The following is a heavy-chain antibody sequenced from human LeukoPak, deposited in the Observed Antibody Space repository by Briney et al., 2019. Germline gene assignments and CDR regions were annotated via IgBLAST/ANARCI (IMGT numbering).Heavy chain of an antibody. CDR2: ISAYSGNT. D-gene: IGHD4-11*01. V-gene: IGHV1-18*01. J-gene: IGHJ6*02. CDR1: GYTFTSYG. Sequence: ASVKVSCKASGYTFTSYGISWVRQAPGQGLEWMGWISAYSGNTNNAQKVRGRVTRTTDKSTNTAYMELRSLRSDDAAVYYCARDKRDYSDYDYYYGMDVWGQGTTVTVSS. CDR3: ARDKRDYSDYDYYYGMDV.